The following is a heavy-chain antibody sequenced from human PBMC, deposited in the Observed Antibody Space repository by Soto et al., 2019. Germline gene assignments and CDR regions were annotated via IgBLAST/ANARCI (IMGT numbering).Heavy chain of an antibody. D-gene: IGHD3-3*01. Sequence: VQLVESGGGLVQPGGSLRLSCAASGFTFSSYWLSWVRQAPGKGLEWVANIREDGGIEDYMDSVKGRFTISRDNARDSLYLQMNSLRVDDTAVYYCARDRFKGYFDYWGQGTLVTVSS. CDR3: ARDRFKGYFDY. J-gene: IGHJ4*02. V-gene: IGHV3-7*01. CDR2: IREDGGIE. CDR1: GFTFSSYW.